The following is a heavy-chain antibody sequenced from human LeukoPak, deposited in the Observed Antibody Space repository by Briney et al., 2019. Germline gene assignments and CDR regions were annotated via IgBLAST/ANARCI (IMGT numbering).Heavy chain of an antibody. CDR2: ISGGGATT. CDR1: GFTFSSYA. CDR3: AKDLGYCSSTTCYGFDY. Sequence: GGTLRLSCAASGFTFSSYAMSWVRQAPGKGLEWLSSISGGGATTYYADSVKGRFTISRDNSKSTLYLQMNSLRAEDTAFYYCAKDLGYCSSTTCYGFDYWGQGTLVTVSS. D-gene: IGHD2-2*01. V-gene: IGHV3-23*01. J-gene: IGHJ4*02.